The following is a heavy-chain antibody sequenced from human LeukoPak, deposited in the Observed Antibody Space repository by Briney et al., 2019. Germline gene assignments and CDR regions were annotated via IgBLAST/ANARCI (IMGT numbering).Heavy chain of an antibody. CDR1: GGSISSRSYY. Sequence: PSQTLSLTCTVSGGSISSRSYYWGWIRQPPGKGLEWLISIYDSGSNYYNPSLRSRVTISVDMSKNQFYLKLSSVTAADTAVYYCARQSKGYYGSPYILDYWGQGTLVTVS. J-gene: IGHJ4*02. D-gene: IGHD3-10*01. V-gene: IGHV4-39*01. CDR2: IYDSGSN. CDR3: ARQSKGYYGSPYILDY.